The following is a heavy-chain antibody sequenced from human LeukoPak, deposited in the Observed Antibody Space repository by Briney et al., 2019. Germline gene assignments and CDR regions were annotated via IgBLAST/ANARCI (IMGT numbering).Heavy chain of an antibody. V-gene: IGHV3-23*01. J-gene: IGHJ4*02. CDR2: ISGSGGST. D-gene: IGHD3-10*01. Sequence: GGSLRLSCAPSGFTFSSYAMSWVRQAPGKGLEWVSAISGSGGSTYYADSVKGRFTISRDNSKNTLYLQMNSLRAEDTAVYYCAKAPMVRGAVFDYWGQGTLVTVSS. CDR1: GFTFSSYA. CDR3: AKAPMVRGAVFDY.